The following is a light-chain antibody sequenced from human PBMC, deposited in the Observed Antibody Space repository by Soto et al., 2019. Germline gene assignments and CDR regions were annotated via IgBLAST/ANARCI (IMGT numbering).Light chain of an antibody. CDR3: SAWDDSLNGYV. V-gene: IGLV1-44*01. J-gene: IGLJ1*01. Sequence: QLVLTQPPSASGTPGQRVSISCSGSTSNIGSNTVNWYQQLPGTAPKLLMYSNNQRPSGVPDRFSGSKSGTSASLAISGLQSDDESDYYCSAWDDSLNGYVFGTGTKVTVL. CDR1: TSNIGSNT. CDR2: SNN.